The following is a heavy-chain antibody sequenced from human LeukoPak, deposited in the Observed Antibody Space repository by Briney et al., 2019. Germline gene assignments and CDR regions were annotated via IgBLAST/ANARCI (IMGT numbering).Heavy chain of an antibody. CDR2: INHSGST. CDR1: GFTFSSYA. CDR3: ARGPSSHWNSGRDYYMDV. J-gene: IGHJ6*03. Sequence: PGGSLRLSCAASGFTFSSYAMSWIRQPPGKGLEWIGEINHSGSTNYNPSLKSRVTISVDTSKNQFSLKLSSVTAADTAVYYCARGPSSHWNSGRDYYMDVWGKGTTVTVSS. D-gene: IGHD1-7*01. V-gene: IGHV4-34*01.